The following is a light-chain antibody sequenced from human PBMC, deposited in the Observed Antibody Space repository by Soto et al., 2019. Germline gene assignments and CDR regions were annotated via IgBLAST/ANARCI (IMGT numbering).Light chain of an antibody. V-gene: IGLV2-14*01. CDR1: SNDVGGYNY. CDR2: DVS. Sequence: QSALTQPASVSGSPGQSITISCTGTSNDVGGYNYVSWYQQHPGKAPKLMIYDVSNRPSGVSNRFSGSKSGNTASLTISGLRAEDEADYYCSSYTSSSTLVFGGGTPLTVL. CDR3: SSYTSSSTLV. J-gene: IGLJ7*01.